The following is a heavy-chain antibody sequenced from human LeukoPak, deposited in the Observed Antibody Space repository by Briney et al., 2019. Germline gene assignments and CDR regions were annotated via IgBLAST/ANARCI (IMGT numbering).Heavy chain of an antibody. J-gene: IGHJ6*03. CDR3: ARDDGILTGMNLYYYFYMDV. CDR1: GFTFSSYA. Sequence: SGGSLRLSCAASGFTFSSYAMSWGREAAGKGGEWVSAMSGSGGSTYSADSVKGRFTISRDNSKNSLYLQMNSLRAEDTAVYYCARDDGILTGMNLYYYFYMDVWGKGTTVTVSS. D-gene: IGHD3-9*01. V-gene: IGHV3-23*01. CDR2: MSGSGGST.